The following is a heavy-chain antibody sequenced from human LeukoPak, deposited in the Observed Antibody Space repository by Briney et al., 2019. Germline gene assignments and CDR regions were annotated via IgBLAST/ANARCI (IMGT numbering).Heavy chain of an antibody. D-gene: IGHD5-18*01. CDR3: ARGYSYALSTDPYYYFDY. CDR1: GGSISSGSYY. J-gene: IGHJ4*02. V-gene: IGHV4-61*02. CDR2: IYTSGST. Sequence: SETLSLTXTVSGGSISSGSYYWGWIRQPAGKGLEWIGRIYTSGSTNYNPSLKSRVTISVDTSKNQFSLKLSSVTAADTAVYYCARGYSYALSTDPYYYFDYWGQGTLVTVSS.